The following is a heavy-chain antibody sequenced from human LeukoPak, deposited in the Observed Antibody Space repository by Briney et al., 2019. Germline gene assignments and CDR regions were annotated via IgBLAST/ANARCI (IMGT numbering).Heavy chain of an antibody. CDR3: ARHHQGLFYFDY. D-gene: IGHD2-2*01. CDR1: GGSISSYY. Sequence: SETLSLTCTVSGGSISSYYWSWIRQSPGKGLEWIGYVYYSGSTKYNPSLKSRVTMSVDTSQNQFSLKLSSVTAADTAVYYCARHHQGLFYFDYWGQGTLVTVSS. CDR2: VYYSGST. V-gene: IGHV4-59*08. J-gene: IGHJ4*02.